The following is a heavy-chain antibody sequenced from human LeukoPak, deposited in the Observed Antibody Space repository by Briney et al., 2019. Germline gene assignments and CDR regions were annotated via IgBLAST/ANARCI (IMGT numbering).Heavy chain of an antibody. V-gene: IGHV4-61*01. J-gene: IGHJ3*02. CDR1: GYSISSGYY. CDR2: IYYSGST. CDR3: ARFNRWLQLWAFDI. Sequence: PSETLSLTCTVSGYSISSGYYWGWIRQPPGKGLEWIGYIYYSGSTNYNPSLKSRVTISVDTSKNQFSLKLSSVTAADTAVYYCARFNRWLQLWAFDIWGQGTMVTVSS. D-gene: IGHD5-24*01.